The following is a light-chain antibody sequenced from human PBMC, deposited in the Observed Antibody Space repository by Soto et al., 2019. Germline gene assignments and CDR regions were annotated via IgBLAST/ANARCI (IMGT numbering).Light chain of an antibody. V-gene: IGLV2-14*01. CDR3: CSYTSRTTYV. J-gene: IGLJ1*01. CDR1: ASDVGGYNY. Sequence: SVLTRPASVSGAPGQSITISCTGTASDVGGYNYVSWYQQHPGKAPKLMIHAVSNRPSGISSRFSGSKSGNTASLTISGLQSEDEADYFCCSYTSRTTYVFGTGTKVTVL. CDR2: AVS.